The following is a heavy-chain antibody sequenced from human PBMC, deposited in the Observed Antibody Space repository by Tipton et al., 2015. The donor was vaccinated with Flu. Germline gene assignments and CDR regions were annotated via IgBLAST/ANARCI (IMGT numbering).Heavy chain of an antibody. CDR3: ASRYYYDSSGYYYKNYWYFDL. CDR1: GGTFSSYA. D-gene: IGHD3-22*01. CDR2: IIPILGIA. V-gene: IGHV1-69*09. Sequence: QLVQSGAEVKKPGSSVKVSCKASGGTFSSYAISWVRQAPGQGLEWMGRIIPILGIANYAQKFQGRVTITADKSTSTAYMELSSLRSEDTAVYYCASRYYYDSSGYYYKNYWYFDLWGRGTLVTVSS. J-gene: IGHJ2*01.